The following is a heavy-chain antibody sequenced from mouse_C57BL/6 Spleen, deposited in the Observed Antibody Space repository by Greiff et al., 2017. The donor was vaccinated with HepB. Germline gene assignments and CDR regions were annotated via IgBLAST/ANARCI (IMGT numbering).Heavy chain of an antibody. CDR2: ISSGGSYT. CDR1: GFTFSSYG. D-gene: IGHD2-5*01. CDR3: ARHGDSNYVYAMDY. J-gene: IGHJ4*01. Sequence: VQLQQSGGDLVKPGGSLKLSCAASGFTFSSYGMSWVRQTPDKRLEWVATISSGGSYTYYPDSVKGRFTISRDNAKNTLYLQMSSLKSEDTAMYYCARHGDSNYVYAMDYWGQGTSVTVSS. V-gene: IGHV5-6*01.